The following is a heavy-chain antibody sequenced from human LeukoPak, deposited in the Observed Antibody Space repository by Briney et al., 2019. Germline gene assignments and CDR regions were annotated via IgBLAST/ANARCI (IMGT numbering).Heavy chain of an antibody. CDR2: IYSGGST. D-gene: IGHD3-10*01. V-gene: IGHV3-53*01. Sequence: PRGSLRLSCAASGFTVSSNYMSWVRQAPGKGLEWVSVIYSGGSTYYADSVKGRFTISRDNAKNTLFLQMNSLRAEDTAVYYCARDFLWGSGSRWGQGTLVTVSS. CDR1: GFTVSSNY. J-gene: IGHJ4*02. CDR3: ARDFLWGSGSR.